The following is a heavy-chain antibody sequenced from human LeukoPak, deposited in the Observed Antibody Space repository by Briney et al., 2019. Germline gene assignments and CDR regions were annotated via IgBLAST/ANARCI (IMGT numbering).Heavy chain of an antibody. Sequence: SETLSLTCTVSGGSISSGSYYWSWIRQPAGKGLEWIGRIYTSGSTNYNPSLKSRVTISVDTSKNQFSLKLSSVTAADTAMYYCARPRGLSNALFDYWGQGTLVTVSS. CDR1: GGSISSGSYY. D-gene: IGHD2-2*01. V-gene: IGHV4-61*02. CDR3: ARPRGLSNALFDY. J-gene: IGHJ4*02. CDR2: IYTSGST.